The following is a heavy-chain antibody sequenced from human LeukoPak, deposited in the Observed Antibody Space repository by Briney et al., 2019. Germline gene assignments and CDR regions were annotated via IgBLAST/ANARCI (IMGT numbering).Heavy chain of an antibody. CDR3: ARDMIAVRPNWFDP. CDR2: ISAYNGNT. CDR1: GYSFTTYG. J-gene: IGHJ5*02. D-gene: IGHD6-6*01. Sequence: ASVKVSCKASGYSFTTYGISWVRQPPAQGLERMGWISAYNGNTNYAQKLQGRVTMTTDTSTSTAYMELRSLRSDDTAVYYCARDMIAVRPNWFDPWGQGTLVTVSS. V-gene: IGHV1-18*01.